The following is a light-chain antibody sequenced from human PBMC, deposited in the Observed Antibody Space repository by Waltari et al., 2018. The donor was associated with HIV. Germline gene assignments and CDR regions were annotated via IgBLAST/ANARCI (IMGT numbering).Light chain of an antibody. Sequence: QSALTQPASMSGSPGQSITISCTGTSSDIGGYAYVSWYQQNPGKVPKLILYGVTERPSGISSRFSGSRSGATASLTISGLQTEDEADYYCSSFTTSHKLLFGGGTQVTVL. CDR2: GVT. CDR3: SSFTTSHKLL. CDR1: SSDIGGYAY. V-gene: IGLV2-14*03. J-gene: IGLJ2*01.